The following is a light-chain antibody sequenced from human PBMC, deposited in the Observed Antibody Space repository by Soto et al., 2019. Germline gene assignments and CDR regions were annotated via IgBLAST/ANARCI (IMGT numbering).Light chain of an antibody. CDR2: AAS. CDR1: QGIGND. J-gene: IGKJ2*01. Sequence: AIQMTQSPSSLSASVGDRVTITCRASQGIGNDLGWYQQKPGKAPKLLTYAASSLHSGVPSRFSGSGSGTDFTLTISTLQPEDFATYYCLQDYNYPYTFGQGTKLEL. CDR3: LQDYNYPYT. V-gene: IGKV1-6*01.